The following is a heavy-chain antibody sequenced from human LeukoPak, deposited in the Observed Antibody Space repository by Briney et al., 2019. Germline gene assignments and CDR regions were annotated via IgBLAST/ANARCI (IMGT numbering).Heavy chain of an antibody. CDR2: IYYTGST. CDR1: GSSITSVSHY. J-gene: IGHJ4*02. V-gene: IGHV4-39*01. D-gene: IGHD3-16*01. Sequence: SETLSLTCTISGSSITSVSHYWGWIRQPPGKGLEWIGDIYYTGSTYYSPSLRSRVTMSVHTSENQFSLRLNSVSSVDTAIYYCARRWGNIVGVTYEYWGQGTLVTVSS. CDR3: ARRWGNIVGVTYEY.